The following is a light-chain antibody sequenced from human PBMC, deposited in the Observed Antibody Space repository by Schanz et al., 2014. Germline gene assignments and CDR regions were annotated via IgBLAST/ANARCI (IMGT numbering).Light chain of an antibody. CDR3: SSYAGNNKLL. J-gene: IGLJ2*01. CDR2: EVS. V-gene: IGLV2-8*01. Sequence: QSALTQPPSASGSPGQSVTISCTGTSSDVGNYNYVSWYQHHPGKAPKLMIYEVSKRPSGVPDRFSGSKSGTTASLTVSGLQADDEGDYYCSSYAGNNKLLFGGGTELTVL. CDR1: SSDVGNYNY.